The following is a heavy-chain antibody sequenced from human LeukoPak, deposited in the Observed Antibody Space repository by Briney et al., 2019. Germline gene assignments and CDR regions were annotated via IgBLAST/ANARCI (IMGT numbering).Heavy chain of an antibody. V-gene: IGHV1-2*02. D-gene: IGHD5-12*01. Sequence: GASVKVSCKASGYTFTGYYMHWVRQAPGQGLEWMGWINPNSGGTNYAQKFQGRVTMTRDTSISTAYMELSRLRSDDTGVYYCARRAARGGYVGYDYWGQGTLVTVSS. CDR2: INPNSGGT. CDR1: GYTFTGYY. J-gene: IGHJ4*02. CDR3: ARRAARGGYVGYDY.